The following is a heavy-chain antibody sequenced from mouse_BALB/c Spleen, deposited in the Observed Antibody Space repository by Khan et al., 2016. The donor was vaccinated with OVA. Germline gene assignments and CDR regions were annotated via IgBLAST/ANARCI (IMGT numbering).Heavy chain of an antibody. Sequence: EVQLQESGPGLVKPSQSLSLTCTVTGFSITSDYAWNWIRQFPGNKLEWMGYISYSGRTIYNPSLKSRISITRDTSKNQFFLQLISVTTEDTATXYCARGWGYWGQGTTLTVS. CDR3: ARGWGY. CDR2: ISYSGRT. J-gene: IGHJ2*01. CDR1: GFSITSDYA. V-gene: IGHV3-2*02. D-gene: IGHD1-1*02.